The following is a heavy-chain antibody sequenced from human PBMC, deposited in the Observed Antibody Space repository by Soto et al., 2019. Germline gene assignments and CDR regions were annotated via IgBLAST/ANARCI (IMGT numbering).Heavy chain of an antibody. D-gene: IGHD2-8*02. J-gene: IGHJ4*02. CDR3: ARAAARGYFTGSRSDDY. CDR2: MYDSGST. Sequence: QVQLQESGPGLVKPSQTLSLTCTVSGGSISSGGYYWSWIRQHPGKGLEWIGHMYDSGSTYYSPSLRSRVTISIDTSENQFSLKLRSVTAADTAVYYCARAAARGYFTGSRSDDYWGQGTLVTVSS. V-gene: IGHV4-31*03. CDR1: GGSISSGGYY.